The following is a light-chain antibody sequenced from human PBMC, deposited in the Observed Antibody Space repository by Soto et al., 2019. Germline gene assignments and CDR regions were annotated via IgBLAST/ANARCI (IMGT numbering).Light chain of an antibody. J-gene: IGKJ5*01. CDR2: HAS. CDR3: QQYYGLPPLP. Sequence: DLQMTQSPSSLSASIGDRVTITCQASQNITNNLSWYQQKPGKAPNLLIYHASKLAKGVTSRFSGSGSCTDFSFIITSLQREDLATYYCQQYYGLPPLPFGQGTRLEIK. CDR1: QNITNN. V-gene: IGKV1-33*01.